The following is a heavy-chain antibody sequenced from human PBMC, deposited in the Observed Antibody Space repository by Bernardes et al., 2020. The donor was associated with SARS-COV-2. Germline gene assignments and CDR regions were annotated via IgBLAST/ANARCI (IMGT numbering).Heavy chain of an antibody. J-gene: IGHJ4*02. D-gene: IGHD1-26*01. V-gene: IGHV4-59*08. CDR3: ARLRADSLGGGFDS. Sequence: SETLSLTCTVSGVSMSSYYWSWIRQPPGKELEWIACIYYSGSTDYNPSLKSRVTISIDTSKNQFSLKLSSVTAADTAMYYCARLRADSLGGGFDSWGQGTLVTVSS. CDR1: GVSMSSYY. CDR2: IYYSGST.